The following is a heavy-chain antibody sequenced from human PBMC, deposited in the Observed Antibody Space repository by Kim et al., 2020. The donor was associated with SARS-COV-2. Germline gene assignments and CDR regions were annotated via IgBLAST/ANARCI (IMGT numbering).Heavy chain of an antibody. Sequence: SETLSLTCTVSGGSISSYYWSWIRQPPGKGLEWIGYIYYSGSTNYNSSLKSRVTISVDPSKNQFSLKLSSVTAADTAVYYCARLSTIFGVVTLGALDYWGQGTLVTVSS. CDR2: IYYSGST. CDR3: ARLSTIFGVVTLGALDY. CDR1: GGSISSYY. D-gene: IGHD3-3*01. J-gene: IGHJ4*02. V-gene: IGHV4-59*08.